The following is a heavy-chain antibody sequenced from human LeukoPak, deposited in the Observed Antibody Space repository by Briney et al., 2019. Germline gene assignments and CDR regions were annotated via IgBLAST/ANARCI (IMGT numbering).Heavy chain of an antibody. CDR2: IKQDGSER. Sequence: PGGSLRLSCTASGFTFSSYWMSWVRQAPGKGLEWVANIKQDGSERCYVDSVKGRFTISRDNAKNSLYLQMNSLRAEDTAVYYCARDRALYDSRGYYYTEDDYWGQGTLVTVSS. D-gene: IGHD3-22*01. CDR1: GFTFSSYW. J-gene: IGHJ4*02. V-gene: IGHV3-7*01. CDR3: ARDRALYDSRGYYYTEDDY.